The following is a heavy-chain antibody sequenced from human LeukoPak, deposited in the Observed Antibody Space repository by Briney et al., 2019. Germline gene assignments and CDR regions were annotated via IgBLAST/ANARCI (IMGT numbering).Heavy chain of an antibody. Sequence: ASVKVSCKASGYTFTSYDINWVRQATGQRLEWMGWINAGNGNTKYSQEFQGRVTITRDTSASTAYMELSSLRSEDMAVYYCARAFWSGYYDYWGQGTLVTVSS. J-gene: IGHJ4*02. CDR3: ARAFWSGYYDY. V-gene: IGHV1-3*03. CDR1: GYTFTSYD. D-gene: IGHD3-3*01. CDR2: INAGNGNT.